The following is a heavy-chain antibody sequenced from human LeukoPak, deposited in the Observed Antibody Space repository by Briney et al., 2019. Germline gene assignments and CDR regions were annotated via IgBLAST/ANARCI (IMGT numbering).Heavy chain of an antibody. Sequence: GGSLRLSCAASGFTFSSYGMHWVRQAPGRGLEWVAFIHYDGSDKYYADSVKGRFTISRDNAKNSLYLQMNSLRAEDTAVYYCARGTIFGVVNNWFDPWGQGTLVTVSS. V-gene: IGHV3-30*02. J-gene: IGHJ5*02. D-gene: IGHD3-3*01. CDR3: ARGTIFGVVNNWFDP. CDR1: GFTFSSYG. CDR2: IHYDGSDK.